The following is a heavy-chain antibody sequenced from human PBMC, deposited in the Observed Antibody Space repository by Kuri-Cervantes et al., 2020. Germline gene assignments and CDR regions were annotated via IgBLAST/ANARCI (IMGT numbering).Heavy chain of an antibody. Sequence: SLKISCAASGFTFDDYAMHWVRQVPGKGLEWVSGISWNSGIIGYADSVKGRFTISRHNSKNTLYLQMNRLRPEDTAVYFCARVTTFYFYYYYMDVWGKGTTVTVSS. J-gene: IGHJ6*03. D-gene: IGHD1-1*01. CDR2: ISWNSGII. V-gene: IGHV3-9*01. CDR1: GFTFDDYA. CDR3: ARVTTFYFYYYYMDV.